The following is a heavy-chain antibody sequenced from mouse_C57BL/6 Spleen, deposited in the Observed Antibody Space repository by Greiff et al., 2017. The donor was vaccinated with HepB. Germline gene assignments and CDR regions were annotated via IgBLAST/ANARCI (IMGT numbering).Heavy chain of an antibody. V-gene: IGHV1-81*01. CDR2: IYPRSGNT. CDR1: GYTFTSYG. J-gene: IGHJ4*01. CDR3: ARRVDGSSYEGYYAMDY. Sequence: VQVVESGAELARPGASVKLSCKASGYTFTSYGISWVKQRTGQGLEWIGEIYPRSGNTYYNEKFKGKATLTADKSSSTAYMELRSLTSEDSAVYFCARRVDGSSYEGYYAMDYWGQGTSVTVSS. D-gene: IGHD1-1*01.